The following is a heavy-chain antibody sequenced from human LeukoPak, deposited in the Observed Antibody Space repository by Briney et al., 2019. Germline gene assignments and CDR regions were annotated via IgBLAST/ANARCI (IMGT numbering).Heavy chain of an antibody. J-gene: IGHJ4*02. CDR1: GGSFSGYY. CDR2: INHSGRT. D-gene: IGHD2-2*01. CDR3: ARKVWVVPAAIRGSYFDY. V-gene: IGHV4-34*01. Sequence: ASETLSLTCAVYGGSFSGYYWSWIRQPPGKGLEWIGEINHSGRTNYNPSLKSRVTISVDTSKNQFSLKLSSVTAADTAVYYCARKVWVVPAAIRGSYFDYWGQGNLVTVSS.